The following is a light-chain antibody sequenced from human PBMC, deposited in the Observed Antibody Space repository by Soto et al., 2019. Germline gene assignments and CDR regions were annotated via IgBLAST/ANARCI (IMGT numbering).Light chain of an antibody. Sequence: EIVLTQSPGTLSLSPGERATLSCRASQSVSRYLAWYQQKPGQAPRLLIYDASTRATGISARFSGSRAGTDFTLTISSLESEDFAVYYFQKRINWPVTFGQWTKVEVK. V-gene: IGKV3-11*01. CDR3: QKRINWPVT. CDR1: QSVSRY. CDR2: DAS. J-gene: IGKJ1*01.